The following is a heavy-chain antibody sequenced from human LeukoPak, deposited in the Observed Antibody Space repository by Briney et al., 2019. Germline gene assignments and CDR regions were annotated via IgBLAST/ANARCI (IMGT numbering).Heavy chain of an antibody. CDR1: GFSFHNYW. Sequence: GGSLRLSCAASGFSFHNYWMSWVRQTPGKGLEWVANIKEDGSETYYVDSLKGRFTISRDNAKTSLYLQMTSLRADDTAVYYCASGPVDYYTSGSFLKWGQGTMVTVSS. V-gene: IGHV3-7*01. CDR2: IKEDGSET. CDR3: ASGPVDYYTSGSFLK. J-gene: IGHJ3*01. D-gene: IGHD3-10*01.